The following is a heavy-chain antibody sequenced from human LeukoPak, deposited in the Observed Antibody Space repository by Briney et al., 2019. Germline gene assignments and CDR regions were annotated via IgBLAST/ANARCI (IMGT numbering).Heavy chain of an antibody. J-gene: IGHJ4*02. Sequence: GGSLRLSCAASGFTFSSNWMHWVRQTPGKGLVWVSRLDSDGSNARYADSVKGRFTISRDNAKTTSYLQMNSLRVEDTAVYYCAKESGGGGQGFDYWGQGTLVTVSS. V-gene: IGHV3-74*01. CDR1: GFTFSSNW. CDR3: AKESGGGGQGFDY. D-gene: IGHD2-15*01. CDR2: LDSDGSNA.